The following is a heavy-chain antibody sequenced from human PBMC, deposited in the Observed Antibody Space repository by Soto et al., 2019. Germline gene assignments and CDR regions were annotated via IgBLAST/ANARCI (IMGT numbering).Heavy chain of an antibody. CDR3: ARGEVGGYSYGYNYYYGMDV. Sequence: SQTLSLTCAISGDSVSSNSAAWNWIRQSPSRGLEWLGRTYYRSKWYNDYAVSVKSRITINPDTSKNQFSLQLNSVTPEDTAVYYCARGEVGGYSYGYNYYYGMDVWGQGTTVTVSS. CDR1: GDSVSSNSAA. D-gene: IGHD5-18*01. V-gene: IGHV6-1*01. J-gene: IGHJ6*02. CDR2: TYYRSKWYN.